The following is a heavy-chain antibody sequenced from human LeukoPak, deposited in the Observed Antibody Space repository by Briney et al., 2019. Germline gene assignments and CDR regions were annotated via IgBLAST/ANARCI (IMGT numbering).Heavy chain of an antibody. Sequence: ASVKVSCKASGGTFSSYAISRVRQAPGQGLEWMGRIIPILGIANYAQKFQGRVTITADKSTSTAYMELSSLRSEDTAVYYCARDPFYYDSSGRPLDYWGQGTLVTVSS. CDR3: ARDPFYYDSSGRPLDY. J-gene: IGHJ4*02. CDR1: GGTFSSYA. V-gene: IGHV1-69*04. D-gene: IGHD3-22*01. CDR2: IIPILGIA.